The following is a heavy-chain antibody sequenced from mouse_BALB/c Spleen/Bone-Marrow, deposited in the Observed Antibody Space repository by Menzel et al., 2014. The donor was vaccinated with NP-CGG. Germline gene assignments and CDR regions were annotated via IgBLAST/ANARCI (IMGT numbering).Heavy chain of an antibody. CDR1: GFTFTDYY. CDR3: ARDENVGIYWYFDV. Sequence: EVQGVESGGGLVQPGGSLRLSCAASGFTFTDYYMSWVRQPPGKALEWLGFTRNKANGYTTYYSASVKGRFTISRDNSQSILYLQMNTLRAEDSATYYCARDENVGIYWYFDVWGAGTTVTVSS. V-gene: IGHV7-3*02. CDR2: TRNKANGYTT. J-gene: IGHJ1*01.